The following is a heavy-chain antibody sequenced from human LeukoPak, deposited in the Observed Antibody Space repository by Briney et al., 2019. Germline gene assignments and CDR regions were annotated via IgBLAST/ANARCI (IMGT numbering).Heavy chain of an antibody. CDR1: GGSISSHY. V-gene: IGHV4-59*05. CDR3: ARLPSDWLVVNYYMDV. CDR2: IYYSGST. D-gene: IGHD3-9*01. Sequence: SETLSLTCTVSGGSISSHYWSWIRQPPGKGLEWIGSIYYSGSTYYNPSLKSRVTISVDTSKNQFSLKLSSVTAADTAVYYCARLPSDWLVVNYYMDVWGKGTTVTVSS. J-gene: IGHJ6*03.